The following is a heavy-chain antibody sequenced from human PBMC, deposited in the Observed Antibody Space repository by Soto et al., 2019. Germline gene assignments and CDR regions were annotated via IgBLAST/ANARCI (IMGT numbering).Heavy chain of an antibody. CDR1: GFTFSSYA. CDR3: AKDRPTLTGYPPDAFDI. J-gene: IGHJ3*02. D-gene: IGHD7-27*01. V-gene: IGHV3-23*01. Sequence: GGSLRLSCAASGFTFSSYAMSWVRQAPGKGLEWVSAISGSGGSTYYADSVKGRFTISRDNSKNTLYLQMNSLRAEDTAVYYCAKDRPTLTGYPPDAFDIWGQGTMVTVSS. CDR2: ISGSGGST.